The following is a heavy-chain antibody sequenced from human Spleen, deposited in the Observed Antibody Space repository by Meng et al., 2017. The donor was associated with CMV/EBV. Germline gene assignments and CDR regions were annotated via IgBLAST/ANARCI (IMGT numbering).Heavy chain of an antibody. CDR1: GFTFSNYW. CDR3: ARDPLRSCSSTSCYSPFDY. J-gene: IGHJ4*02. Sequence: GGSLRLSCAASGFTFSNYWMHWVRQAPGKGLVWVSRINPEGSSTFYADSVKGRFTISRDNAKNTLYLQMNSLGTEDTAVYYCARDPLRSCSSTSCYSPFDYWGQGTLVTVSS. D-gene: IGHD2-2*01. CDR2: INPEGSST. V-gene: IGHV3-74*01.